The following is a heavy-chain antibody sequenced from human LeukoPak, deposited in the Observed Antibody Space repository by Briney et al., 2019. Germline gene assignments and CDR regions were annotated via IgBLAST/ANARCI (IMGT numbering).Heavy chain of an antibody. CDR1: GFTFSDYY. Sequence: GGSLRLSCAASGFTFSDYYMSWIRQAPGKGLEWVPYISSSGSTIYYADSVKGRFTISRDNAKNSLYLQMNSLRAEDTAVYYCAREGVTVVTRYLDYWGQGTLVTVSS. D-gene: IGHD4-23*01. V-gene: IGHV3-11*04. CDR3: AREGVTVVTRYLDY. CDR2: ISSSGSTI. J-gene: IGHJ4*02.